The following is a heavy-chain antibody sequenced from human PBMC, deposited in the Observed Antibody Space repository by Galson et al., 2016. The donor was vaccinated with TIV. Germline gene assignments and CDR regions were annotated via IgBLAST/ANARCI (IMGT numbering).Heavy chain of an antibody. D-gene: IGHD6-19*01. CDR2: ISWDGQRP. J-gene: IGHJ4*02. V-gene: IGHV3-43D*04. CDR3: GQEVGARGWYTVEN. CDR1: GFIFDNYV. Sequence: SLRLSCAASGFIFDNYVMHWVRQAPGKGLECVSLISWDGQRPYYADSVKGRFTSSRDDSTNTLYLQMNALRADDTALYYCGQEVGARGWYTVENWGQGTLVTVAS.